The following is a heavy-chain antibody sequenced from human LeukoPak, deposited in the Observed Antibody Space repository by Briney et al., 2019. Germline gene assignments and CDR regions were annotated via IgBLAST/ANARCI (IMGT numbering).Heavy chain of an antibody. Sequence: PSETLSLTCSVSSDSISSYYWSWIRQPPGKGLEWIAYIHYTGYTEYNPSLKSRVTISGDTSKRQFSLKVSSVTAADTAVYYCARGVGGGDRYFDYWGQGTPVTVSS. CDR2: IHYTGYT. CDR1: SDSISSYY. CDR3: ARGVGGGDRYFDY. D-gene: IGHD1-26*01. J-gene: IGHJ4*02. V-gene: IGHV4-59*01.